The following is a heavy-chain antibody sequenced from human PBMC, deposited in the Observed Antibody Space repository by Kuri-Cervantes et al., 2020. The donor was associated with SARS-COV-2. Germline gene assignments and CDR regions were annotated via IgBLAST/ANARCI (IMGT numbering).Heavy chain of an antibody. V-gene: IGHV1-69*04. CDR2: IIPILGIA. D-gene: IGHD6-19*01. CDR1: GYTFTSYD. CDR3: ARNGAVAGFYYYYYMDV. J-gene: IGHJ6*03. Sequence: SVKVSCKASGYTFTSYDINWVRQAPGQGLEWMGRIIPILGIANYAQKFQGRVTITADKSTSTAYMELSSLRSEDTAVYYCARNGAVAGFYYYYYMDVWGKGTTVTVSS.